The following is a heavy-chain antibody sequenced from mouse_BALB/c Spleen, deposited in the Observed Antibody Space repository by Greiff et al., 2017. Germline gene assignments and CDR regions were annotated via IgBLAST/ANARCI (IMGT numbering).Heavy chain of an antibody. CDR2: INPGSGGT. CDR3: ARSDYYGSMGDY. V-gene: IGHV1-54*01. D-gene: IGHD1-1*01. J-gene: IGHJ4*01. Sequence: VQLQQSGAELVRPGTSVKVSCKASGYAFTNYLIEWVKQRPGQGLEWIGVINPGSGGTNYNEKFKGKATLTADKSSSTAYMQLSSLTSDDSAVYFCARSDYYGSMGDYWGQGTSVTVSS. CDR1: GYAFTNYL.